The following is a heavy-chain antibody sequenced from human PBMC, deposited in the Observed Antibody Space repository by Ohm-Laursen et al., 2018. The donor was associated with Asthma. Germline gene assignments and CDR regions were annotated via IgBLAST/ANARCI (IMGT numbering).Heavy chain of an antibody. CDR3: ARDFCTGGFCPKAFDP. J-gene: IGHJ5*02. V-gene: IGHV3-33*08. Sequence: SLRLSCTASGFTFTSYDMYWVRQAPDKGLEFVAVIWYGGTNKYYADSVQGRFTISRDIAKNTLYLEMHSLRAEDTGVYFCARDFCTGGFCPKAFDPWGQGTLVTVSS. CDR1: GFTFTSYD. D-gene: IGHD2-8*02. CDR2: IWYGGTNK.